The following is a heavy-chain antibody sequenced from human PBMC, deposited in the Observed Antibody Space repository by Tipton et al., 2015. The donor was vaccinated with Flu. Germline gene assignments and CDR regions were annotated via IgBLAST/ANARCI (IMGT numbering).Heavy chain of an antibody. J-gene: IGHJ6*02. V-gene: IGHV3-11*04. Sequence: LSLTCSVSGDSIGSDYFWGWVRQAPGKGLEWVAFVSSSGTTMYYTDSVKGRFTISRDDAKNSLYLQMNSLRAEDTAVYYCATVPVGMIMHYYGSDVWGQGTTVTVSS. CDR1: GDSIGSDYF. CDR2: VSSSGTTM. CDR3: ATVPVGMIMHYYGSDV. D-gene: IGHD3-22*01.